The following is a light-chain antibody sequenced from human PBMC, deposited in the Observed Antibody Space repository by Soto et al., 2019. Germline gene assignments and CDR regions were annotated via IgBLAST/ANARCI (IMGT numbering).Light chain of an antibody. CDR1: QSVSSSY. V-gene: IGKV3-20*01. Sequence: EIVLTQSPGTLSLSPGERATLSCRASQSVSSSYLAWYQQKPGQAPRLLIYGASSRATGIPDRFSGSGSGPDITLTIRSLESEDFAVYYCQQYGSSPPYTFGQGTKLEI. CDR2: GAS. J-gene: IGKJ2*01. CDR3: QQYGSSPPYT.